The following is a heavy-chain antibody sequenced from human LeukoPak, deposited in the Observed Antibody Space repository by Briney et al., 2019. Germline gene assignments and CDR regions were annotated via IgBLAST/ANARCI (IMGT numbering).Heavy chain of an antibody. D-gene: IGHD6-19*01. J-gene: IGHJ4*02. CDR3: ARSVARRGRGLDY. CDR2: MNPNSGNT. V-gene: IGHV1-8*01. Sequence: RQATGXXLEWMGWMNPNSGNTGYAQKFQGRVTMTRNTSISTAYMELSSLRSEDTAVYYCARSVARRGRGLDYWGQGTLVTVSS.